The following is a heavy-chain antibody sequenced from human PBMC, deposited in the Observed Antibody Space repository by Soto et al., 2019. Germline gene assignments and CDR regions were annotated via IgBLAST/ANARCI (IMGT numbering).Heavy chain of an antibody. CDR2: IKQDGSEK. D-gene: IGHD6-13*01. CDR3: ARGYSSSWYVYYYGMDV. CDR1: GFTFSSYW. J-gene: IGHJ6*02. V-gene: IGHV3-7*01. Sequence: EVQLVESGGGLVQPGGSLRLSCAASGFTFSSYWMSWVRQAPGKGLEWVANIKQDGSEKYYVDSVKGRFTISRDNAKNSLYLQMNSLRAEDTAVYYCARGYSSSWYVYYYGMDVWGQGTTVTVSS.